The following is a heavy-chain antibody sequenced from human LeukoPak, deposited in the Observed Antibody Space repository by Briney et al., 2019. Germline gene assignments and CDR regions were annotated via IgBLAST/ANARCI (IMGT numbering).Heavy chain of an antibody. V-gene: IGHV1-3*03. CDR1: GYTFTSYA. Sequence: ASVKVSCKASGYTFTSYAMHWVRQAPGQRLEWMGWINAGNGNTKYSQEFQGRVTITRDTSASTAYMELSSLRSEDMAVYYCARSPGGAVAIFDYWGQGTLVTVSS. CDR2: INAGNGNT. CDR3: ARSPGGAVAIFDY. D-gene: IGHD6-19*01. J-gene: IGHJ4*02.